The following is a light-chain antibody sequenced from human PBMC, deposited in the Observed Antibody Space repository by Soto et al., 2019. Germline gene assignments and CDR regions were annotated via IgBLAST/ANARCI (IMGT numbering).Light chain of an antibody. CDR3: QSYDSSLSGDYV. J-gene: IGLJ1*01. V-gene: IGLV1-40*01. CDR1: SSNIGAGYD. Sequence: SVLTQPPSVSGAPGQGGPISCPGCSSNIGAGYDVHWYQQLPGTAPKLLIYGNSNRPSGVPDRFSGSKSGTSASLAITGLQAEDEADYYCQSYDSSLSGDYVFGTGTKVTVL. CDR2: GNS.